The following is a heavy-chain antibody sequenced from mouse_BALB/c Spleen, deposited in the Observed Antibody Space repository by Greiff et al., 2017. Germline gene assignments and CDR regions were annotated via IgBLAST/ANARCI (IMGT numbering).Heavy chain of an antibody. V-gene: IGHV1-7*01. CDR1: GYTFTSYW. CDR3: ARWGTTGDFDV. D-gene: IGHD1-1*01. J-gene: IGHJ1*01. Sequence: QVQLQQSGAELAKPGASVKMSCKASGYTFTSYWMHWVKQRPGQGLEWIGYINPSTGYTEYNQKFKDKATLTADKSSSTAYMQLSSLTSEDSAVYYCARWGTTGDFDVWGAGTTVTVSS. CDR2: INPSTGYT.